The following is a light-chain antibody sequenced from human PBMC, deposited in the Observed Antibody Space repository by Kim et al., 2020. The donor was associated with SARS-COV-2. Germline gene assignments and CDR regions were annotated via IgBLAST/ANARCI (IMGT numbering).Light chain of an antibody. CDR3: QSYDSSLSGSV. CDR1: SSDIGAGYD. V-gene: IGLV1-40*01. Sequence: QRVTSSCTGGSSDIGAGYDVHWYQQLPGTAPKLLIYRNTNRPSGVPDRFSGSESGTSASLAITGLQAEDEGDYYCQSYDSSLSGSVFGGGTKVTVL. J-gene: IGLJ3*02. CDR2: RNT.